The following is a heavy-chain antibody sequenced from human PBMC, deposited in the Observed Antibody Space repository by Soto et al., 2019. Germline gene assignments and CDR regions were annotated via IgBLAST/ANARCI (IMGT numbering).Heavy chain of an antibody. J-gene: IGHJ3*02. V-gene: IGHV4-31*03. CDR2: IYYSGST. Sequence: QVQLQESGPGLVEPSQTLSLTCTVSGGSISSGGYYWSWIRQHPGKGLEWIGYIYYSGSTYYNPSLKSRVTISVDTSKNQFSLKLSSVTAADTAVYYCAREFGSSWYRGYAFDIWGQGTIVTVSS. D-gene: IGHD6-13*01. CDR3: AREFGSSWYRGYAFDI. CDR1: GGSISSGGYY.